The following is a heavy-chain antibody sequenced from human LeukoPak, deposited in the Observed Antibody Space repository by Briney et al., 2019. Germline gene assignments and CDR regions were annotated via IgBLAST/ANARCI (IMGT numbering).Heavy chain of an antibody. J-gene: IGHJ3*02. CDR3: ARDQSGSYYRSSRAFDI. V-gene: IGHV3-7*01. D-gene: IGHD1-26*01. CDR1: GFTFSSYW. Sequence: GGSLRLSCAASGFTFSSYWMSWVRQAPGKGLEWVANIKQDGSEKYYVDSVKGRFTISRDNAKNSLYLQMNSLRAEDTAVYYCARDQSGSYYRSSRAFDIWGQGTMVTVSS. CDR2: IKQDGSEK.